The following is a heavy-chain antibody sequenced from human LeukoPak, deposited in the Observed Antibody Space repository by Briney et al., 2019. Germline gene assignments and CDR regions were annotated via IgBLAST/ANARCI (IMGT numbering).Heavy chain of an antibody. D-gene: IGHD3-22*01. CDR2: IYTRGST. V-gene: IGHV4-4*07. CDR3: AGEGHYYDSSGYYYGGEDY. Sequence: SVTLSLTCTVSGGSITSYYWSWIRQPAGKGLKWIGRIYTRGSTNYNPSLKSRVTMSVDTSKNQFSLQLNSVTAADTAVYYCAGEGHYYDSSGYYYGGEDYWGQGTLVTVSS. CDR1: GGSITSYY. J-gene: IGHJ4*02.